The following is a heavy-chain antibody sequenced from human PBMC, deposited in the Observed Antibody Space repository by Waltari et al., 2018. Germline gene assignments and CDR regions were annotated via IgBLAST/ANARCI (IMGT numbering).Heavy chain of an antibody. CDR2: LARVVRYM. CDR3: ARGEQESSFSKYYNGMDV. CDR1: GFTFHRYS. D-gene: IGHD1-26*01. V-gene: IGHV3-21*02. J-gene: IGHJ6*02. Sequence: EVQLVESGGGLVRPGGSLRLSCAASGFTFHRYSMNWVRQAPGRGLGGGPSLARVVRYMCDADSGRGRFTVSQDNSILYLQMNGLRVEDTAVYYCARGEQESSFSKYYNGMDVWGQGTMVTVSS.